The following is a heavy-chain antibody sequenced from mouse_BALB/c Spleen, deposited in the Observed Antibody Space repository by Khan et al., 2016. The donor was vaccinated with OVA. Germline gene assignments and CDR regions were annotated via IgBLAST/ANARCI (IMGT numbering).Heavy chain of an antibody. CDR1: GYTFTDYS. D-gene: IGHD3-3*01. V-gene: IGHV9-2-1*01. CDR2: INTDTGEP. Sequence: QIQLVQSGPELKKPGETVKISCKASGYTFTDYSLHWVKQVPGKDLKWMGWINTDTGEPTYADDFKGRFAFSLETFRSTDHLQNNKLREEETATDCWARAGRAAFAYWGQGTLVTVSP. CDR3: ARAGRAAFAY. J-gene: IGHJ3*01.